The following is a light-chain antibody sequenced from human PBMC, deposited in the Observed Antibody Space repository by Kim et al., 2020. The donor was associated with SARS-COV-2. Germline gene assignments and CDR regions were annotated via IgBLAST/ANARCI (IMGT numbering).Light chain of an antibody. CDR1: KLGDKF. CDR2: QDS. Sequence: SYELTQPPSVSVSPGQTASITCSGDKLGDKFACWYQQKPGQSPVLVIYQDSKRPSGIPERVSGSNSGNTATLTISGTQAMDEADYYCQAWDSDTGVVFGG. CDR3: QAWDSDTGVV. J-gene: IGLJ2*01. V-gene: IGLV3-1*01.